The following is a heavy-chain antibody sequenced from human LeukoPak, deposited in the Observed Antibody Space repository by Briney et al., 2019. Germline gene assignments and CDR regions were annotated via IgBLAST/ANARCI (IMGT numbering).Heavy chain of an antibody. CDR2: VIPNSGGT. J-gene: IGHJ5*02. Sequence: ASVKVSCKASGYTFTDHYMHWVRQAPGQGLEWMGWVIPNSGGTHYAQKFQGRVNMTRDTSISTVYMELNRLRSDDTAVYYCARGDDLSTGYYWFDPWGQGTLVTVSS. V-gene: IGHV1-2*02. CDR3: ARGDDLSTGYYWFDP. D-gene: IGHD3-22*01. CDR1: GYTFTDHY.